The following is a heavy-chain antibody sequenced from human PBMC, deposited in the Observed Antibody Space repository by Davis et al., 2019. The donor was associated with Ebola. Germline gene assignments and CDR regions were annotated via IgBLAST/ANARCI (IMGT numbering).Heavy chain of an antibody. CDR3: ARHVTLSGAATDY. J-gene: IGHJ4*02. CDR1: GYSVTSYW. V-gene: IGHV5-51*01. CDR2: IYPGESDT. Sequence: GESPNIPRNGSGYSVTSYWIGWVRQMPGKGLEWMGIIYPGESDTRYSPSFQGQVNISADKSIRTAYLQWSSLKASDTAMYYCARHVTLSGAATDYWGQGTLVTVSS. D-gene: IGHD6-25*01.